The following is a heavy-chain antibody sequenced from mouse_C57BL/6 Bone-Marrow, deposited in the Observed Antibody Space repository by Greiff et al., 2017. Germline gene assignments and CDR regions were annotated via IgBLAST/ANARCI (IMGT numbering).Heavy chain of an antibody. J-gene: IGHJ2*01. CDR3: ARSAAFSITTVVEGY. V-gene: IGHV1-54*01. Sequence: QVQLKQSGAELVRPGTSVKVSCKASGYAFTNYLIEWVKQRPGQGLEWIGVINPGSGGTNYNEKFKGKATLTADKSSSTAYMQLSSLTSEDSAVYFCARSAAFSITTVVEGYWGQGTTLTVSS. D-gene: IGHD1-1*01. CDR1: GYAFTNYL. CDR2: INPGSGGT.